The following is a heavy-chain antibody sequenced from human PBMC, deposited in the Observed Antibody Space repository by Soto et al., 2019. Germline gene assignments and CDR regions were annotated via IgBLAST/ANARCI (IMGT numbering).Heavy chain of an antibody. D-gene: IGHD1-1*01. Sequence: QVQLVESGGGVVQPGRSLRLSCAASGFAFSGHGMHWVRQAPGKGLEWVALISYVESNKYYADSVKGRFTISRDNAKNTLYLQMNSLRADDTAVYYCATGKDDGDFWGQGTLVTVSS. CDR1: GFAFSGHG. J-gene: IGHJ4*02. CDR2: ISYVESNK. CDR3: ATGKDDGDF. V-gene: IGHV3-30*03.